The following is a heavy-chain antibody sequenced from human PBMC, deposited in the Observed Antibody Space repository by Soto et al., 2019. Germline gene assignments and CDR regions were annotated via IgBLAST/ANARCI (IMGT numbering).Heavy chain of an antibody. CDR1: GFSVSTND. CDR2: INTSGGA. V-gene: IGHV3-53*01. J-gene: IGHJ4*02. Sequence: GGSLRLSCAASGFSVSTNDLSWVRQAPGKGLDWVSVINTSGGAYYADSVKGRFTISRDNSKNTLHLQMNSLRAEDTAVYYCARATYDYGDYPIDDWGQGTPVTVSS. D-gene: IGHD4-17*01. CDR3: ARATYDYGDYPIDD.